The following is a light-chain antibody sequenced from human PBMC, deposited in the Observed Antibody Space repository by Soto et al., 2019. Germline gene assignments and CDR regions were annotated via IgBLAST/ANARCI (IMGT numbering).Light chain of an antibody. CDR2: DAS. CDR1: QDITNY. V-gene: IGKV1-33*01. J-gene: IGKJ5*01. Sequence: DIQMTQSPSSLSASVGDRVTITCQASQDITNYLNWYQQKPGKAPRLLLYDASSLEKGVPSRFSGSGSGTDFTFTISSLQPEDIATYYCQHYDPLPITFGKGTRLEIK. CDR3: QHYDPLPIT.